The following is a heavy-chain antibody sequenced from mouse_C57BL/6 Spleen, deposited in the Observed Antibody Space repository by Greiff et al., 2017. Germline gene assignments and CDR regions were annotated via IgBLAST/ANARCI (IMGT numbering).Heavy chain of an antibody. CDR3: TRWGYGSSYAMDY. V-gene: IGHV1-15*01. CDR1: GYTFTDYE. D-gene: IGHD1-1*01. CDR2: IDPETGGT. J-gene: IGHJ4*01. Sequence: QVQLKQSGAELVRPGASVTLSCKASGYTFTDYEMHWVKQTPVHGLEWIGAIDPETGGTAYNQKFKGKAILTADKSSSTAYMELRSLTSEDSAVYYCTRWGYGSSYAMDYWGQGTSVTVSS.